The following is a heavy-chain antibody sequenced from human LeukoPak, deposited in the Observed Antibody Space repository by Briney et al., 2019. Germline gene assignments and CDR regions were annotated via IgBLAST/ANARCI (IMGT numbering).Heavy chain of an antibody. CDR3: GRDLFEPAAVPRGAFDP. CDR1: GYTFTSYY. J-gene: IGHJ5*02. Sequence: ASVKVPCKASGYTFTSYYMHWVRQAPAQGLEWVGIINPRGGSTSYAQKFQSRVTMTRETPTSTVYMQLSSLRSEDTAVYHCGRDLFEPAAVPRGAFDPWGQGILVTVSS. CDR2: INPRGGST. V-gene: IGHV1-46*01. D-gene: IGHD6-13*01.